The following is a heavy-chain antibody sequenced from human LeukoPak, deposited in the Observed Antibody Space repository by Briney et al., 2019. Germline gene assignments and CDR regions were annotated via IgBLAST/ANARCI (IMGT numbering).Heavy chain of an antibody. V-gene: IGHV3-30-3*01. CDR1: GFTFSSYA. CDR3: ARDLQVSAVALDY. J-gene: IGHJ4*02. D-gene: IGHD6-19*01. CDR2: ISYDGSNK. Sequence: GGSLRLSCAASGFTFSSYAMHWVRQAPGKGLEWVAVISYDGSNKYYADSVKGRFTISRDNSKNTLYLQMNSLRAEDTAVYYCARDLQVSAVALDYWGQGTLVTVSS.